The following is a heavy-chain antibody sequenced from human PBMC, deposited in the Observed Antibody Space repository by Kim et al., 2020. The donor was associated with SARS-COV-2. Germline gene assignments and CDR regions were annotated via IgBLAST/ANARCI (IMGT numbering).Heavy chain of an antibody. Sequence: ASVKVSCKASGYIFTNYDIHWVRQAPGKRLEWMGWINAGNDHTKYSQKFQGRVTFTRDTSASTVYMELTGLRSEDTAVYYCARGWFGKNYFGFWGQGTQVTVSS. CDR1: GYIFTNYD. D-gene: IGHD3-10*01. J-gene: IGHJ4*02. V-gene: IGHV1-3*01. CDR3: ARGWFGKNYFGF. CDR2: INAGNDHT.